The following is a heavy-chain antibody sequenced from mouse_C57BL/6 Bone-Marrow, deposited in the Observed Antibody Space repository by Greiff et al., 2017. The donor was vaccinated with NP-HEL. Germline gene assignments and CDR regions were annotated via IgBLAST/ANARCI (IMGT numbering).Heavy chain of an antibody. CDR1: GYTFTEYT. J-gene: IGHJ3*01. CDR3: ARHEDGYEWFAY. D-gene: IGHD2-3*01. V-gene: IGHV1-62-2*01. Sequence: VKLVESGAELVKPGASVKLSCKASGYTFTEYTIHWVKQRSGQGLEWIGWFYPGSGSIKYNEKFKDKATLTADKSSSTVYMELSRLTSEDSAVYFCARHEDGYEWFAYWGQGTLVTVSA. CDR2: FYPGSGSI.